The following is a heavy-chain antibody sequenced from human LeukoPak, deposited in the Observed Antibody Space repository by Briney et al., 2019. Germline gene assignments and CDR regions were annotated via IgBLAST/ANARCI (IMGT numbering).Heavy chain of an antibody. J-gene: IGHJ2*01. CDR2: MNPNSGNT. CDR1: GYTFTSYD. CDR3: ARFEPGPRYFDL. V-gene: IGHV1-8*01. Sequence: ASVKVSCKASGYTFTSYDINWVRQATGQGLEWMGWMNPNSGNTGYGQKFQGRVTMTRDTSISTAYMELSSLRSEDTAVYYCARFEPGPRYFDLWGRGTLVTVSS. D-gene: IGHD3-9*01.